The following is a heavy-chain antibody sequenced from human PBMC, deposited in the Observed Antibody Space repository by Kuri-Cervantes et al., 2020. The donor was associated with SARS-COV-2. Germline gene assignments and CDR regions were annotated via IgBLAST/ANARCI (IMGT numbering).Heavy chain of an antibody. CDR3: ARRNDEDYVWGSYTEYWFDP. CDR2: IYTSGST. V-gene: IGHV4-61*02. D-gene: IGHD3-16*01. CDR1: GGSISSGSYY. J-gene: IGHJ5*02. Sequence: SETLSLTCTVSGGSISSGSYYWSWIRQPAGKGLEWIGRIYTSGSTNYNPSLKSRVTISVDTSKNQFSLKLSSVTAADTAVYYCARRNDEDYVWGSYTEYWFDPWGQGTLVTVSS.